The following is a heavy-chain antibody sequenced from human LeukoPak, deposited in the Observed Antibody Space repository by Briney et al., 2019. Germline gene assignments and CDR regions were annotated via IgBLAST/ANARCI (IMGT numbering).Heavy chain of an antibody. D-gene: IGHD6-13*01. CDR2: MNPNSGNT. V-gene: IGHV1-8*01. J-gene: IGHJ6*02. Sequence: ASVKVSCKASGYTFTSYDINWVRQATGQGLEWMGWMNPNSGNTGYAQKFQGRVTMTRNTSISTAYMELSSLRSEDTAVYYCAGEIRIAAAGLIYYYGMDVWGQGTTVTVSS. CDR1: GYTFTSYD. CDR3: AGEIRIAAAGLIYYYGMDV.